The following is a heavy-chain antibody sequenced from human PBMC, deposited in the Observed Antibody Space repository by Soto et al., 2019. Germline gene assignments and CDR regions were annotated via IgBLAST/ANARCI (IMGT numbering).Heavy chain of an antibody. CDR1: GYTFTSYA. Sequence: QVQLVQSGAEVKKPGASVKVSCKASGYTFTSYAMHWVRQAPGQRLEWMGWINAGNGNTKYSQKFQGRVTITRDTSASTAYMELNSLRSEDTAAYYCARAGYCSSTSCSDAFDIWGQGTMVTVSS. D-gene: IGHD2-2*01. V-gene: IGHV1-3*01. J-gene: IGHJ3*02. CDR2: INAGNGNT. CDR3: ARAGYCSSTSCSDAFDI.